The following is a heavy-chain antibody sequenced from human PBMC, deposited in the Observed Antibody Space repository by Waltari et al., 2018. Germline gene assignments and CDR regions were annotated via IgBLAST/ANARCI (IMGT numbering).Heavy chain of an antibody. V-gene: IGHV3-21*01. D-gene: IGHD3-3*01. CDR1: GFTFSSYS. CDR3: ARDQPLVWLLYGFDY. J-gene: IGHJ4*02. Sequence: EVQLVESGGGLVKPGGSLRLSCAASGFTFSSYSMNWVRQAPGKGLEWVSSISSSSSYIYYADSVKGRFTISRDNAKNSLYLQMNSLRAEDTAVYYCARDQPLVWLLYGFDYWGQGTLVTVSS. CDR2: ISSSSSYI.